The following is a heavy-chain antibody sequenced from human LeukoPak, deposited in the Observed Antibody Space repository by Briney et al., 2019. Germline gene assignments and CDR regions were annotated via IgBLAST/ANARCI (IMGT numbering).Heavy chain of an antibody. J-gene: IGHJ3*02. V-gene: IGHV1-3*03. CDR3: ARDCGGDCYFGLDAFDI. CDR1: GYTFTSYA. D-gene: IGHD2-21*02. Sequence: ASVKVSCKASGYTFTSYAMHWVRQAPGQRLEWMGWINAGNGNTKYSQEFQGRVTITRDTSASTAYMELSSLRSEDTAVYYCARDCGGDCYFGLDAFDIWGQGTMVTVSS. CDR2: INAGNGNT.